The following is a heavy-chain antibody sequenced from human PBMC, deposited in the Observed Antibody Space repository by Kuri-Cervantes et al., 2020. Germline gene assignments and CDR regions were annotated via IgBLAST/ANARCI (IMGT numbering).Heavy chain of an antibody. CDR2: IYYRGST. D-gene: IGHD3-10*01. CDR3: ARDSSPSRSFYYYMDV. CDR1: GGSISSYY. V-gene: IGHV4-59*01. J-gene: IGHJ6*03. Sequence: GSLRLSCTVSGGSISSYYWSWIRQPPGKGLEWIGYIYYRGSTNYNPSLKSRVTISVDTSKNQFSLKLSSVTAADTAVYYCARDSSPSRSFYYYMDVWGKGTTVTVSS.